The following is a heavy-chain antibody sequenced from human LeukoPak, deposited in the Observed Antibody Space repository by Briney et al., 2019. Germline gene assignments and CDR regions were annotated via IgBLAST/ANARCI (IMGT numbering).Heavy chain of an antibody. D-gene: IGHD3-22*01. CDR1: GFTFSGYG. J-gene: IGHJ4*02. CDR2: IKQDGSQK. CDR3: ARSGHYYDSSGYYYFDY. V-gene: IGHV3-7*01. Sequence: GGSLRLSCAASGFTFSGYGMHWVRQAPGKGLEWVANIKQDGSQKYYVGSVKGRFTISRDNAKNSLYLQMNSLRAEDTAVYYCARSGHYYDSSGYYYFDYWGQGTLVTVSS.